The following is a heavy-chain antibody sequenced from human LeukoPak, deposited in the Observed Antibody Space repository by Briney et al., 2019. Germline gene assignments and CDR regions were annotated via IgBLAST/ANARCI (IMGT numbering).Heavy chain of an antibody. V-gene: IGHV3-30*02. J-gene: IGHJ4*02. D-gene: IGHD3-22*01. CDR1: GFTFSSYG. CDR3: PKDALPYYYDSSGYNDY. CDR2: IRYDGSNK. Sequence: PGGSLRLSCAASGFTFSSYGMHWVRQAPGKGLEWVAFIRYDGSNKYYADSVKSRFTISRDNSKNTLYLQMNSLRAEDTAVYYCPKDALPYYYDSSGYNDYWGQGTLVTVSS.